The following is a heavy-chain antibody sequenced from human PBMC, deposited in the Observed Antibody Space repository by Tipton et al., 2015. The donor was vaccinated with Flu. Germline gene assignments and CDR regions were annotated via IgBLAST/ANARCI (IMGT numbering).Heavy chain of an antibody. D-gene: IGHD3-3*01. CDR1: GITFNIAW. Sequence: SLRLSCAASGITFNIAWMSWVRQAPGKGLEWVGRIRSNTDGGTTDYAAPVKGRFTISRDDSKNTLYLQMNSLKTEDTAVYYCTTREYFWGYWGQGTLVTVSS. V-gene: IGHV3-15*01. CDR2: IRSNTDGGTT. J-gene: IGHJ4*02. CDR3: TTREYFWGY.